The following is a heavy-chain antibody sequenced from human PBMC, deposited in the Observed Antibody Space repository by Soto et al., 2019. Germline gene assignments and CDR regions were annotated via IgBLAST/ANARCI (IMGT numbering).Heavy chain of an antibody. CDR3: GKLRSFNVAAGFDS. Sequence: GGSLRLSCAASGFTLSNAWMNWVRQAPGKGLEWVSGLNGIGDSTYYADSVKGRFTISRDNSKNTLSLQMNSLRAEDTAVYYCGKLRSFNVAAGFDSWGQGTLVTVSS. D-gene: IGHD6-13*01. CDR2: LNGIGDST. CDR1: GFTLSNAW. J-gene: IGHJ4*02. V-gene: IGHV3-23*01.